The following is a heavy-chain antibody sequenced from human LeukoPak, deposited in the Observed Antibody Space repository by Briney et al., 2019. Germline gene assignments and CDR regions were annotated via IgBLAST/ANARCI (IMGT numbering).Heavy chain of an antibody. V-gene: IGHV3-53*01. CDR3: AKPQGTIFPNWFDP. CDR2: IYNDGNT. Sequence: GGSLRLSCAVSGFTFSTNHMSWVRQARGRGLEWVSVIYNDGNTYYTDSVKGRFTISRDNSKNTLYLQMNSLRAEDTAVYYCAKPQGTIFPNWFDPWGQGTLVTVSS. D-gene: IGHD3-3*01. J-gene: IGHJ5*02. CDR1: GFTFSTNH.